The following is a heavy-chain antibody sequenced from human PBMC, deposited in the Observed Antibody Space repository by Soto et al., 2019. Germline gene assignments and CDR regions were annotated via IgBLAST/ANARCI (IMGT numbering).Heavy chain of an antibody. V-gene: IGHV3-30*18. CDR3: AKDLVYYGDHEAPLYHMDV. J-gene: IGHJ6*02. Sequence: QVQLVESGGGVVQPGRSLRLSCAVSGFTFSSYGMHWVRQAPDKGLEWVAVISYDGSNKYYADSVKGRFTISRDNSKNPLYLQMNSLRTEDTGVYYCAKDLVYYGDHEAPLYHMDVWGQGNTVTVYS. D-gene: IGHD4-17*01. CDR1: GFTFSSYG. CDR2: ISYDGSNK.